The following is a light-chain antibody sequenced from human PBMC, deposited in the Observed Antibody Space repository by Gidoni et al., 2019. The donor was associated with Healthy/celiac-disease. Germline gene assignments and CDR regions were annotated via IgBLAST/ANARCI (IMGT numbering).Light chain of an antibody. CDR2: DAS. J-gene: IGKJ1*01. Sequence: DIQMTQSPSSLSASVGDRVTITCQASQDIRNYLNWYQQKPGKAPKLLIYDASNLETGVPSRFSGSGSGTDFTFTISSLQPEDIATYYCQQYDNLPPLWTFXQXTKVEIK. V-gene: IGKV1-33*01. CDR1: QDIRNY. CDR3: QQYDNLPPLWT.